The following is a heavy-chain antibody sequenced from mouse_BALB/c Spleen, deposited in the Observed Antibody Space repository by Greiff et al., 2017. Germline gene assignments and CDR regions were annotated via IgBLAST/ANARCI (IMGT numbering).Heavy chain of an antibody. D-gene: IGHD6-1*01. Sequence: EVKVVESGGGLVKPGGSLKLSCAASGFTFSDYYMYWVRQTPEKRLEWVATISDGGSYTYYPDSVKGRFTISRDNAKNNLYLQMSSLKSEDTAMYYCAREGGKASMAMDDWGQGTSVTVSS. CDR2: ISDGGSYT. CDR1: GFTFSDYY. CDR3: AREGGKASMAMDD. V-gene: IGHV5-4*02. J-gene: IGHJ4*01.